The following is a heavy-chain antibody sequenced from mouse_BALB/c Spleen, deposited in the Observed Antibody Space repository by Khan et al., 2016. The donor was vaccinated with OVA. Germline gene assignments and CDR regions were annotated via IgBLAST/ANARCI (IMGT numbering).Heavy chain of an antibody. J-gene: IGHJ3*01. CDR3: VRDGAYHRNDGWFAY. CDR1: GYTFTSYT. D-gene: IGHD2-14*01. Sequence: VQLKQSGAELARPGASVKMSCKASGYTFTSYTIHWIKLRPGQGLEWIGFFNPSNGYTNYNQKFKDKATLTADKSSTTVYMQRSSLTSDDSAVYNCVRDGAYHRNDGWFAYWGQGTLVTVSA. CDR2: FNPSNGYT. V-gene: IGHV1-4*01.